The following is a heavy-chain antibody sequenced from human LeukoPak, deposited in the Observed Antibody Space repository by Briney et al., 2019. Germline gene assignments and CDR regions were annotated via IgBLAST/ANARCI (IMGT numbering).Heavy chain of an antibody. V-gene: IGHV1-46*01. CDR2: IYPRDGST. J-gene: IGHJ5*02. D-gene: IGHD3-22*01. CDR3: ARDWGYYDTRGFDP. CDR1: GYTFTSNY. Sequence: PGASVTVSCKASGYTFTSNYIHWVRQAPGQGLEWMGMIYPRDGSTSYAQKFQGRVTVTRDTSTSTAYMELSRLRSDDTAVYYCARDWGYYDTRGFDPWGQGTLVTVSS.